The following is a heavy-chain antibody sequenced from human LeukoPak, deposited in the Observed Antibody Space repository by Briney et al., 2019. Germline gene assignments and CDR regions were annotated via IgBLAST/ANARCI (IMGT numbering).Heavy chain of an antibody. CDR3: ARGLGQQQFDY. J-gene: IGHJ4*02. V-gene: IGHV4-34*01. CDR2: INHSGST. D-gene: IGHD6-13*01. Sequence: SGTLSLTCAVYGGSFSGYYWSWIRQPPGKGLEWIGEINHSGSTNYNPSLKSRVTISVDTSKNQFSLKLSSVTAADTAVYYCARGLGQQQFDYWGQGTLVTVSS. CDR1: GGSFSGYY.